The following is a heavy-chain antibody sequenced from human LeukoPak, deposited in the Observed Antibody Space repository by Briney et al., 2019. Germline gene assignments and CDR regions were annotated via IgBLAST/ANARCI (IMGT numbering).Heavy chain of an antibody. CDR3: ARGGILYGMDV. CDR1: RFTFSAYS. D-gene: IGHD6-13*01. Sequence: GGSLRLSCAASRFTFSAYSMTWVRQAPGKGLEWVSAISGSGGNTYYADSVKGRFTISRDNSKNTLYLQMNSLRAEDMAAYYCARGGILYGMDVWGQGTTVTVSS. V-gene: IGHV3-23*01. CDR2: ISGSGGNT. J-gene: IGHJ6*02.